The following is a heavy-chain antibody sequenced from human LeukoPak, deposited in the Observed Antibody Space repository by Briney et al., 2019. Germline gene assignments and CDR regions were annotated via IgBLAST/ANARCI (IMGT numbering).Heavy chain of an antibody. CDR2: VYYSGTT. J-gene: IGHJ4*02. D-gene: IGHD3-16*02. CDR3: ARKSWGSYPYYFDY. Sequence: SETLSLTCSVSGGSISLSYYYWGWIRQPPGKALEWIGSVYYSGTTSYNPSLKSRVTISVDTSKNQFSLKLSSVTAADTAVYYCARKSWGSYPYYFDYWGQGTLVTVSS. V-gene: IGHV4-39*07. CDR1: GGSISLSYYY.